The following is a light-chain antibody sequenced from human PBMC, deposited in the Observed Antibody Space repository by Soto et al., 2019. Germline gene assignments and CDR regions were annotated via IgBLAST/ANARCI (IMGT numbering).Light chain of an antibody. V-gene: IGKV1-39*01. Sequence: DIQLTQSPSSLSASVGDRVTITCRASQSISSYLNWYQQKPEKAPKLLIYAASSLQSGVPARFGGSGSGTDFTLTISSLHPEDFATYSCQQSYNSPQTFGRGTKVEIK. J-gene: IGKJ1*01. CDR2: AAS. CDR3: QQSYNSPQT. CDR1: QSISSY.